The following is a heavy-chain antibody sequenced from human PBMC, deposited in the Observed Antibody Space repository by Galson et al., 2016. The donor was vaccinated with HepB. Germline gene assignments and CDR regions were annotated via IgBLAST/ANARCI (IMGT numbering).Heavy chain of an antibody. CDR2: ISSSGSAI. CDR3: VSGTTGVLNWFDP. J-gene: IGHJ5*02. Sequence: SLRLSCAASGFTFSTYNMNWVRQAPGKGLESVSYISSSGSAIYYADSLKGRFTISRDNAKNSPYLQMNSLRDEDTAVYYCVSGTTGVLNWFDPWGQGTLVTVSS. D-gene: IGHD4-23*01. CDR1: GFTFSTYN. V-gene: IGHV3-48*02.